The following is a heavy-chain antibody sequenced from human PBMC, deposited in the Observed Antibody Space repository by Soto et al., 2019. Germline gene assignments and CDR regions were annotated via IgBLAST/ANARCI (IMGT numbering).Heavy chain of an antibody. CDR1: GFTFSSYG. Sequence: GGSLRLSCAASGFTFSSYGMHWVRQAPGKGLEWVAVISYDGSNKYYADSVKGRFTISRDNSKNTLYLQMNSLRAEDTAVYYCAKAYYGDYSPYYYGMDVWGQGTTVTVSS. D-gene: IGHD4-17*01. CDR2: ISYDGSNK. CDR3: AKAYYGDYSPYYYGMDV. J-gene: IGHJ6*02. V-gene: IGHV3-30*18.